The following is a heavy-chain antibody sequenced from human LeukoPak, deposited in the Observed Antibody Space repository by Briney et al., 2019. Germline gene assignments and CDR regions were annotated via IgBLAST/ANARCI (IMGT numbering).Heavy chain of an antibody. CDR2: IYYSGST. CDR3: ARGSAGKERRWFDP. V-gene: IGHV4-59*01. J-gene: IGHJ5*02. Sequence: PSETLSLTCTVSGGSISSYYWSWIRQPPGKGLEWLGYIYYSGSTNYNPSLKSRVTISVDTSKNQFSLKPSSVTAADTAVYYCARGSAGKERRWFDPWGQGTLVTVSS. D-gene: IGHD1-1*01. CDR1: GGSISSYY.